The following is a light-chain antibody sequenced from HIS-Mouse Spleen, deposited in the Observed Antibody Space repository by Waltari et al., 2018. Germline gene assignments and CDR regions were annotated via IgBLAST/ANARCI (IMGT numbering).Light chain of an antibody. CDR3: SSYAGSNIVV. CDR1: SRDVGGSHS. CDR2: EVS. Sequence: QSALPQPPSASGSPGQSVPISCTGTSRDVGGSHSVPWYQQHPGKAPKLMIYEVSKRPSGVPDRFSGSKSGNTASLTVSGLQAEDEADYYCSSYAGSNIVVFGGGTKLTVL. J-gene: IGLJ2*01. V-gene: IGLV2-8*01.